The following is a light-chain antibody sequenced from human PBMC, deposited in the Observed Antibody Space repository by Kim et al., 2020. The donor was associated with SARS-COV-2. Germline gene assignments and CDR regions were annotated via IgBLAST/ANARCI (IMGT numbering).Light chain of an antibody. Sequence: QSSTIPCTRTSSDVGAFDYVAWYQQYPGKAPKLILYDVYSRPSGVSNRFSGSKSGNTASLSISGLQTEGEAHYYCSSYTTTSPLWLFGGGTQLTVL. J-gene: IGLJ3*02. CDR3: SSYTTTSPLWL. CDR2: DVY. CDR1: SSDVGAFDY. V-gene: IGLV2-14*03.